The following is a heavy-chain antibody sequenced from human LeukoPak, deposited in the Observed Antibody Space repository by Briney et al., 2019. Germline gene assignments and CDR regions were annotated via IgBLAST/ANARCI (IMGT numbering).Heavy chain of an antibody. CDR2: IRSSRSYT. J-gene: IGHJ4*02. D-gene: IGHD3-22*01. CDR3: ARGYYDNSGYYFPFDY. CDR1: GFTFSDYY. V-gene: IGHV3-11*06. Sequence: GGSLRLSCAASGFTFSDYYMSWIRQAPGKGLEWVSYIRSSRSYTNYADSVKGRFTISRDNAKNSLYLQMNSLRAEDTAVYYCARGYYDNSGYYFPFDYWGQGTLVTVSS.